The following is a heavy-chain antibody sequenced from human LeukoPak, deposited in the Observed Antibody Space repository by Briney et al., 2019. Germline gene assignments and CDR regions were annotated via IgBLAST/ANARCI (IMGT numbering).Heavy chain of an antibody. CDR1: GFTFSSYS. Sequence: PGGSLRLSCAASGFTFSSYSMNWVRQAPGKGLEWVSSISSSSSYIYYADSVKGRFTISRDNSKNTLYLQMNSLRAEDTAVYYCARDGALWSGFVDYWGQGTLVTVSS. CDR2: ISSSSSYI. CDR3: ARDGALWSGFVDY. V-gene: IGHV3-21*01. J-gene: IGHJ4*02. D-gene: IGHD3-3*01.